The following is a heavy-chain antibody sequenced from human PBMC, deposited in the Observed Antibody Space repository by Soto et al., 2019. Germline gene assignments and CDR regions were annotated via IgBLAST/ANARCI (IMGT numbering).Heavy chain of an antibody. CDR2: TYYRSKWYN. CDR3: VRDRTANTWYDY. D-gene: IGHD6-13*01. Sequence: PSQTLSLTCAISGDSVSSSSAAWNWIRQSPSRGLEWLGRTYYRSKWYNDHAGSVKSRITINPDTSKNQFSLQLNSVIPEDAAVYYCVRDRTANTWYDYWGQGTPVTVSS. V-gene: IGHV6-1*01. CDR1: GDSVSSSSAA. J-gene: IGHJ4*02.